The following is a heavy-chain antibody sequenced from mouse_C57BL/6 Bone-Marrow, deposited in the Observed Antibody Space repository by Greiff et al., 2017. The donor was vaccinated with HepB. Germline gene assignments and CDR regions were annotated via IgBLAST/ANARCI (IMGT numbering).Heavy chain of an antibody. J-gene: IGHJ1*03. Sequence: CAASGVDFSRYWMSWVRRAPGKGLEWIGEINPDSSTINYAPSLKDKFIISRDNAKNTLYLQMSKVRSEDTALYYCARGGTGWYFDVWGTGTTVTVSS. CDR1: GVDFSRYW. CDR3: ARGGTGWYFDV. CDR2: INPDSSTI. D-gene: IGHD3-3*01. V-gene: IGHV4-1*01.